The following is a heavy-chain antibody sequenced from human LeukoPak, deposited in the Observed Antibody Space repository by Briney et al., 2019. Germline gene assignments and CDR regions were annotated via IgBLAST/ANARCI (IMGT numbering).Heavy chain of an antibody. Sequence: GGSLRLSCAASGFTFRSFAMMWFRQAPGKGLEWVSAISGSGVDIYYADSVKGRFIISRDNSKNTVYLQMNSLRAEDTAVYYCAKRRASDGSGYRAFEVWGQGTLVTVSS. CDR1: GFTFRSFA. J-gene: IGHJ4*02. D-gene: IGHD3-22*01. CDR3: AKRRASDGSGYRAFEV. CDR2: ISGSGVDI. V-gene: IGHV3-23*01.